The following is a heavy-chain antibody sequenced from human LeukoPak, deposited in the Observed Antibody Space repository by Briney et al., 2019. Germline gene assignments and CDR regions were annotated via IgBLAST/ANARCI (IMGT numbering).Heavy chain of an antibody. V-gene: IGHV3-7*03. CDR2: IKQDGSEK. J-gene: IGHJ6*02. CDR1: GFTFSSYW. CDR3: ARDRYXPNFWSGAPMDV. Sequence: GGSLRLSCAASGFTFSSYWMSWVRQAPGKGLEWVANIKQDGSEKYYVDSVKGRFTISRDNAKNSLYLQMNSLRAEDTAVYYCARDRYXPNFWSGAPMDVWGQGTTVTVSS. D-gene: IGHD3-3*01.